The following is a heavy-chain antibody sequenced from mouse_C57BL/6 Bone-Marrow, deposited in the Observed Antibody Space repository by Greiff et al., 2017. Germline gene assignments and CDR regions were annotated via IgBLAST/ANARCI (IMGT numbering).Heavy chain of an antibody. CDR2: IYPRSGNT. J-gene: IGHJ3*01. V-gene: IGHV1-81*01. CDR3: ANLYYGSSLFAY. D-gene: IGHD1-1*01. Sequence: QVQLQQSGAELARPGASVKLSCKASGYTFTSYGISWVKQRTGQGLEWIGEIYPRSGNTYYNEKFKGKATLTADKSFSTAYMELRSLTSEDSAVYFCANLYYGSSLFAYWGQGTLVTVSA. CDR1: GYTFTSYG.